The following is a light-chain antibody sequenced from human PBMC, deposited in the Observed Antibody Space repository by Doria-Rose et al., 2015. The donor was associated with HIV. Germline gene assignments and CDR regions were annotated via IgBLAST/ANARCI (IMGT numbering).Light chain of an antibody. J-gene: IGLJ1*01. CDR1: L. V-gene: IGLV2-23*02. Sequence: LFYWYHQHPGKAPKLMIYEVNKRPSGVSYRFSGSKSGNTASLTISGLQAEDEADYYCCSYAGTPLVFGSGTKVTVL. CDR3: CSYAGTPLV. CDR2: EVN.